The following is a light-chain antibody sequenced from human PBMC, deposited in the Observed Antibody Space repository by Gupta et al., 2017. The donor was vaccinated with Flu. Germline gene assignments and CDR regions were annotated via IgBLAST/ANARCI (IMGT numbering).Light chain of an antibody. CDR2: RNN. CDR1: SNNVENKG. CDR3: SAWDSSLTGWV. J-gene: IGLJ3*02. Sequence: TATLTCTGNSNNVENKGATWLQQHQGHPPNLLPYRNNSRPSGIAERFSASRSGNTASLTITGLQPEDEADYYCSAWDSSLTGWVFGGGTKLTVL. V-gene: IGLV10-54*04.